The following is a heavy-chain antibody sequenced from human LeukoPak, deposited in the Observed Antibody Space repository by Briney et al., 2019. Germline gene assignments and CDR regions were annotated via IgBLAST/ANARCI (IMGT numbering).Heavy chain of an antibody. CDR1: GYTFTSYG. J-gene: IGHJ3*02. Sequence: ASVKVSCKASGYTFTSYGISWVRQAPGQGLEWMGWISAYNGNTNYAQKLQGRVTMTTDTSTSKAYMELRSLRSDDTAVYYCARVVTIAVANDAFDIWGQGTMVTVSS. CDR2: ISAYNGNT. D-gene: IGHD6-19*01. V-gene: IGHV1-18*01. CDR3: ARVVTIAVANDAFDI.